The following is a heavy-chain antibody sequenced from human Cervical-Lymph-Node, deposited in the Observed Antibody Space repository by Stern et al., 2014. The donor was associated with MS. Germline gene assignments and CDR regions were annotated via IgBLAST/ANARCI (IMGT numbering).Heavy chain of an antibody. CDR3: ARGASSAAWYKHAVDV. J-gene: IGHJ6*02. Sequence: HVQLVQSGAEVQKPGSSVKVSCKASGDTSNTDAIHWVRQAPGQGLEWMGGIIPVFGTPVYAQRFKGRVSIAADESTATDYMELSSLRSDDTAVYYCARGASSAAWYKHAVDVWGQGTTVTVSS. CDR2: IIPVFGTP. CDR1: GDTSNTDA. V-gene: IGHV1-69*01. D-gene: IGHD1-14*01.